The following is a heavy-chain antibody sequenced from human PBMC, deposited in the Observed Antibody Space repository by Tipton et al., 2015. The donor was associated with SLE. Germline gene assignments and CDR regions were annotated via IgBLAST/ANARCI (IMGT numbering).Heavy chain of an antibody. V-gene: IGHV4-34*01. D-gene: IGHD5-18*01. Sequence: LRLSCAVYGGSFSGYYWSWIRQPPGKGLEWIGEINHSGSTNYNPSLKSRVTISVDTSKNQFSLKLSSVTAADTAVYYCAREDPIQLWSPLDYWGQGTLVTVSS. CDR3: AREDPIQLWSPLDY. J-gene: IGHJ4*02. CDR2: INHSGST. CDR1: GGSFSGYY.